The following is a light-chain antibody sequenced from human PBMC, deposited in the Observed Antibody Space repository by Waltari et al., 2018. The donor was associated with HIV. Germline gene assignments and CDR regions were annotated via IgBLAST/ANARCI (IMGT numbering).Light chain of an antibody. Sequence: QSALTQPRSVSGSPGHSVTISCTGTSSDVGAYNYVSWYQQHPGKAPKLMIYDVNKTPSGVADRLACSKSGNTASVNISERQAEDESNDYCCSYAGIRGVVGTGTKVTVL. V-gene: IGLV2-11*01. CDR3: CSYAGIRGV. J-gene: IGLJ1*01. CDR1: SSDVGAYNY. CDR2: DVN.